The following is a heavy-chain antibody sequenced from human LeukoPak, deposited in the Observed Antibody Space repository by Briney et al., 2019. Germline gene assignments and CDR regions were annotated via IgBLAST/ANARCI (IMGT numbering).Heavy chain of an antibody. CDR1: GFTFSRHG. D-gene: IGHD3-3*01. V-gene: IGHV3-30*03. Sequence: QPGGSPRLSCAPSGFTFSRHGMHWVRQAPGKGLEWVAIISNDGSRKYYAHSVEGRFTISRDNPKNTLYLQMDSLRAEDTAVYYCARDRAWNYFDYWGQGTLVTVSS. CDR3: ARDRAWNYFDY. CDR2: ISNDGSRK. J-gene: IGHJ4*02.